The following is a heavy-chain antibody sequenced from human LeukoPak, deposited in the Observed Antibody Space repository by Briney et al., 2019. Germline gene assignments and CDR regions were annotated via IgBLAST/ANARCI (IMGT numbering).Heavy chain of an antibody. D-gene: IGHD3-22*01. CDR2: INSDGSST. J-gene: IGHJ5*02. CDR1: GFTFSSYW. CDR3: ARDQYYYDSSGYYNWFDP. V-gene: IGHV3-74*01. Sequence: PGGSLRLSCAASGFTFSSYWMHWVRQAPGKGLVWVSRINSDGSSTSYADSVKGRFTISRDNARNSLYLQMNSLRAEDTAVYYCARDQYYYDSSGYYNWFDPWGQGTLVTVSS.